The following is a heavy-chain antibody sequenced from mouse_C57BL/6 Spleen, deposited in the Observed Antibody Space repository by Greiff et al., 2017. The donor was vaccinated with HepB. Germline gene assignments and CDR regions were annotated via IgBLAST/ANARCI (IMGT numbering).Heavy chain of an antibody. CDR2: IDPNSGGT. V-gene: IGHV1-72*01. J-gene: IGHJ2*01. Sequence: QVQLQQSGAELVKPGASVKMSCKASGYTFTSYWMHWVKQRPGRGLEWIGRIDPNSGGTKYNEKFKSKATLTVDKPSSTAYMELSSLTSEDSAVYDGASGKRKSWHYFDYWGQGTTLTVSS. CDR1: GYTFTSYW. CDR3: ASGKRKSWHYFDY.